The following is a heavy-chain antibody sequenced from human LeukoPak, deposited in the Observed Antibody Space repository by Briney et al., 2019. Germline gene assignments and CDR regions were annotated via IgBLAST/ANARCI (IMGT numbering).Heavy chain of an antibody. CDR1: GFTFSSYG. CDR2: ILYGGSNK. D-gene: IGHD4-17*01. Sequence: SGRSLRLSCVASGFTFSSYGMHWVRQAPGKGLEWVAVILYGGSNKYNADSVKGRFTISRDTSKNTLYLQMSSLRAEDTAVYYCAKAWRAYGDYHTFDIWGQGTKVTVSS. J-gene: IGHJ3*02. CDR3: AKAWRAYGDYHTFDI. V-gene: IGHV3-30*18.